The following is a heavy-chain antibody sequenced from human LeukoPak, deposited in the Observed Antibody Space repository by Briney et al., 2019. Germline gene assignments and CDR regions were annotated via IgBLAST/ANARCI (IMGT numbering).Heavy chain of an antibody. D-gene: IGHD2-15*01. CDR3: ASSGYCSGGSCYPAYFDY. V-gene: IGHV4-30-2*01. CDR2: INHSGST. CDR1: GGSISSGGYS. Sequence: SQTLSLTCAVSGGSISSGGYSWRWLRQPPGKGLEWIVEINHSGSTNYHPSLESRVTISVDTSKNQCSLELSSVTAADTAVYYCASSGYCSGGSCYPAYFDYWGQGTLVTVSS. J-gene: IGHJ4*02.